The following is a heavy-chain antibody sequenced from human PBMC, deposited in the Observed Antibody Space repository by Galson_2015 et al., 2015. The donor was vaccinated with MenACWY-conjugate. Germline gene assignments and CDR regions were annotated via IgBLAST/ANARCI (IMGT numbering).Heavy chain of an antibody. Sequence: SLRLSCAASGFTFSSSAMTWVRQAPGKGLEWVSVFSSNGHSTNYADSVKGQFTISRDNSKNTLYLQMNNLRAEDTALYYCAKVSPGGWYWDYWGQGTLVTVSS. V-gene: IGHV3-23*01. D-gene: IGHD6-19*01. J-gene: IGHJ4*02. CDR3: AKVSPGGWYWDY. CDR2: FSSNGHST. CDR1: GFTFSSSA.